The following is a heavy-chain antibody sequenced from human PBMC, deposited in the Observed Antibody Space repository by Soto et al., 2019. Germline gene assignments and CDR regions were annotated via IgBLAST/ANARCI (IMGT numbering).Heavy chain of an antibody. V-gene: IGHV3-23*01. Sequence: GGSLRLSCAASGFTFSSYAMSWVRQAPGKGLEWVSAISGSGGSTYYADSVKGRFTISRDNSKNTLYLQMNSLRAEDTAVYYCAKDGSYCSGGSCYNWFDPWGQGTLVTVSS. CDR3: AKDGSYCSGGSCYNWFDP. J-gene: IGHJ5*02. CDR2: ISGSGGST. D-gene: IGHD2-15*01. CDR1: GFTFSSYA.